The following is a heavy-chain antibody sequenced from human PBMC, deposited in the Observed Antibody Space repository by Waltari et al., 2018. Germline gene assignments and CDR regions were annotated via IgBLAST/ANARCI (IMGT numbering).Heavy chain of an antibody. Sequence: QVQLVQSGAEVKKPGASVKVSCKASGSTFTGYSVLAVRQAPGQGREWMGRINPNSGGTNYAQKLQGRVTMTRDTSISTAYMELSRLRSDDTAVYYCARVLLRGGSYLGYWGQGTLVTVSS. CDR1: GSTFTGYS. J-gene: IGHJ4*02. CDR2: INPNSGGT. V-gene: IGHV1-2*06. CDR3: ARVLLRGGSYLGY. D-gene: IGHD1-26*01.